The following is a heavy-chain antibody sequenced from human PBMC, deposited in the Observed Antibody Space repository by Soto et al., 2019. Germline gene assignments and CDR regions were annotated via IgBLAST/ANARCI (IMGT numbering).Heavy chain of an antibody. J-gene: IGHJ4*01. CDR3: ARGEQYSGRIFDY. V-gene: IGHV6-1*01. D-gene: IGHD1-26*01. CDR2: TYYRSKWYY. Sequence: PSQTLSLTCAITGNSVSSNSAGWSWVRQSPSRGLEWLGRTYYRSKWYYEYAVSVRGRITINPDTSKNQYSLQLNSVTPEDTAVYFCARGEQYSGRIFDYWGQGTLVTVSS. CDR1: GNSVSSNSAG.